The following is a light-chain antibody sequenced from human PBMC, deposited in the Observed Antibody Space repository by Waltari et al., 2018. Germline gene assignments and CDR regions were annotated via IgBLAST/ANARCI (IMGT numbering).Light chain of an antibody. CDR1: SLSTSY. Sequence: SSELTQDPAVSVALGQTVRITCQGASLSTSYASWYQQKSGQAPILVLFGKNKRPSGIQDRFSGYNAESTTSLTITGAQAEDEADYDCSSRDRSASHVLFAGGTKVTVL. V-gene: IGLV3-19*01. CDR2: GKN. CDR3: SSRDRSASHVL. J-gene: IGLJ2*01.